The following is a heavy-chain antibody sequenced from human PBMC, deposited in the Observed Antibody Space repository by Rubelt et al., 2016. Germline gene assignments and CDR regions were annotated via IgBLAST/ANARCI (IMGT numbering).Heavy chain of an antibody. CDR3: ASRRYNWNHAPYYYYGMDV. CDR2: INHSGST. V-gene: IGHV4-34*01. D-gene: IGHD1-14*01. CDR1: GGSFSGYY. J-gene: IGHJ6*02. Sequence: QVQLQQWGAGLLKPSETLSLTCAVYGGSFSGYYWSWIRQPPGKGLEWIGEINHSGSTNYNPSLKSRVTSSVDTSKNQFSLKLSAVTAADTAVYYCASRRYNWNHAPYYYYGMDVWGQGTTVTVSS.